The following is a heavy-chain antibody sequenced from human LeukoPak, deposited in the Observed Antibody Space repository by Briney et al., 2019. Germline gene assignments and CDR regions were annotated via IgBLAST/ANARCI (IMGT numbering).Heavy chain of an antibody. CDR2: IYSGGST. CDR1: GFTVSSNY. V-gene: IGHV3-53*01. Sequence: GGSLRLSCAASGFTVSSNYMSWVRHAPGRGLEWVSVIYSGGSTYYADSVKGRFTISRDNSKNTLYLQMNSLRAEDTAVYYCAREAGDYRENYFDYWGQGTLVTVSS. J-gene: IGHJ4*02. D-gene: IGHD4-17*01. CDR3: AREAGDYRENYFDY.